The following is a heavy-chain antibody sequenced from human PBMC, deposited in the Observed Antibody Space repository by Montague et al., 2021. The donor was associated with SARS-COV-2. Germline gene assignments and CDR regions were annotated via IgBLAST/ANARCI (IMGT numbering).Heavy chain of an antibody. J-gene: IGHJ6*02. V-gene: IGHV4-39*07. CDR2: IYYSGST. Sequence: SETLSLTCTVSGGAISSSSYYWGWIRQPPGKGLEWIGSIYYSGSTXYSPSLRSRVTISVDTSKNQFSLKLSSVTAADTAVYYCARDTRITMLVVVNRYGMDVWGQGTTVTVSS. D-gene: IGHD3-22*01. CDR3: ARDTRITMLVVVNRYGMDV. CDR1: GGAISSSSYY.